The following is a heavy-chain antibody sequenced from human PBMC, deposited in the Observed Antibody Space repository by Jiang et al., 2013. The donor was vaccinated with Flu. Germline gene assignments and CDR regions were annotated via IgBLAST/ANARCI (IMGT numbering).Heavy chain of an antibody. Sequence: GSGLVKPSETLSLTCTVSGGSISSSSYYWGWIRQPPGKGLEWIGSIYYSGSTYYNPSLKSRVTISVDTSKNQFSLKLSSVTAADTAVYYCARHLGYSYGLDAFDIWGQGTMVTVSS. CDR2: IYYSGST. V-gene: IGHV4-39*07. D-gene: IGHD5-18*01. CDR3: ARHLGYSYGLDAFDI. J-gene: IGHJ3*02. CDR1: GGSISSSSYY.